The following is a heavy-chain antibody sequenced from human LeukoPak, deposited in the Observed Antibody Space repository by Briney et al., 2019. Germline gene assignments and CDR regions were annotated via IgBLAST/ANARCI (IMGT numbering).Heavy chain of an antibody. CDR2: IYPGDSDT. V-gene: IGHV5-51*01. CDR1: GYRFTSYW. J-gene: IGHJ6*03. D-gene: IGHD2-15*01. CDR3: ARSSKVVVAATYYYYYMDV. Sequence: GESLKISCKGSGYRFTSYWIGWVRQMPGKGLEWMGIIYPGDSDTRYSPSFQGQVTISADKSISTAYLQWSSLKASDTAMYYCARSSKVVVAATYYYYYMDVWGKGTTVTVSS.